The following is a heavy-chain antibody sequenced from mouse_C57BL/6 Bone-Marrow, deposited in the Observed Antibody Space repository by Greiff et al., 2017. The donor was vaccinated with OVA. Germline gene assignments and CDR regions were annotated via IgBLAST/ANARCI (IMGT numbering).Heavy chain of an antibody. Sequence: QVQLQQPGAELVKPGASVKLSCKASGYTFTSYWMQWVKQRPGQGLEWIGEIDPSDSNTNYNQKFKGKATLTVDTSSSTAYMQLSSLTSEDSAVYYCARDDDGYFDVWGTGTTVTVSS. CDR3: ARDDDGYFDV. CDR2: IDPSDSNT. J-gene: IGHJ1*03. D-gene: IGHD2-12*01. CDR1: GYTFTSYW. V-gene: IGHV1-50*01.